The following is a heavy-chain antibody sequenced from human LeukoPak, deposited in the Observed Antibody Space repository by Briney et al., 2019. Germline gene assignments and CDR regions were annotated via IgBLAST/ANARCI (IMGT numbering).Heavy chain of an antibody. V-gene: IGHV4-4*07. D-gene: IGHD3-22*01. J-gene: IGHJ6*03. Sequence: SEGLSLTCTVSGGSIISNYWSWIRQSAGTGLEWIGRIYGSGITDYNPSLKSRVTMSLDTSRKQFSLRLTSVTAADTAVYYCARLKFYDSTGYSPGYYMDVWGKGTTVSV. CDR1: GGSIISNY. CDR3: ARLKFYDSTGYSPGYYMDV. CDR2: IYGSGIT.